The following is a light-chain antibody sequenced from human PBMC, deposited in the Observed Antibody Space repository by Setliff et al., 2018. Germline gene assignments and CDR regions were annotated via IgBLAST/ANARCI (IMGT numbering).Light chain of an antibody. CDR3: FSYTSSSSYV. J-gene: IGLJ1*01. V-gene: IGLV2-14*03. CDR2: DVS. CDR1: SSDVGAYDY. Sequence: QSALTQPASVSGSPGQSITISCTGSSSDVGAYDYVSWYQHHPGRAPKFMIYDVSKRPSGVSNRFSGSTSGNTASLTISGLQAEDVAEYYCFSYTSSSSYVFGSGTKGIVL.